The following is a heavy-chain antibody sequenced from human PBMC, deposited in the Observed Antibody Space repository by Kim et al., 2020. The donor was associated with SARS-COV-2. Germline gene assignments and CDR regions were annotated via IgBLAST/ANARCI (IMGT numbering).Heavy chain of an antibody. CDR2: IYPGDSDT. D-gene: IGHD2-15*01. Sequence: GESLKISCKGSGYSFTSYWIGWVRQMPGKGLEWMGIIYPGDSDTRYSPSFQGQVTISADKSISTAYLQWSSLKASDTAMYYCARGRGSDGGYCSGGSCRYNWFDPWGQGTLVTVSS. J-gene: IGHJ5*02. CDR1: GYSFTSYW. V-gene: IGHV5-51*01. CDR3: ARGRGSDGGYCSGGSCRYNWFDP.